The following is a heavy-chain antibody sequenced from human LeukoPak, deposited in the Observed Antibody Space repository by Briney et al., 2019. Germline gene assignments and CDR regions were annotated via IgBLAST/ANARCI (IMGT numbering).Heavy chain of an antibody. Sequence: GGSLRLSCAASGFTFSSAWMTWVRQAPGKGLEWVGRVRSQADGGTTDYAAPAKRRFTISRDDSKDTVLLQMNSLKHEDTAVYYCTTVRPGTSGYSYWGQGTRVTVSS. D-gene: IGHD3-22*01. V-gene: IGHV3-15*01. J-gene: IGHJ4*02. CDR2: VRSQADGGTT. CDR3: TTVRPGTSGYSY. CDR1: GFTFSSAW.